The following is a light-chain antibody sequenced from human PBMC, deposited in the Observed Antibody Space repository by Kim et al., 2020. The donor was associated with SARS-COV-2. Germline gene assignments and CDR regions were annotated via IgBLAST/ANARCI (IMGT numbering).Light chain of an antibody. J-gene: IGKJ4*01. CDR2: AAS. CDR1: QSINTY. CDR3: QQSHTDPLLT. Sequence: DIQMTQSPSSLAASVGDRVAIAWRASQSINTYLNWYQQKPGKAPKLLIYAASTLQSGVPSRFSGSGSGTDFTLTISSLQPEDFATYYCQQSHTDPLLTFGGGTKVDIK. V-gene: IGKV1-39*01.